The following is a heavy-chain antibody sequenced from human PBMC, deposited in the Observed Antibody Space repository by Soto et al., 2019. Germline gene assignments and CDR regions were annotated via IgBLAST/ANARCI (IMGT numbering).Heavy chain of an antibody. Sequence: GGSLRLSCTASGFTFSEYSMSWVRQAPGKGLEWVSSITHSGTYVYYADSVKGRFTISRDSASNSLFLQMTSLRAEDTAVYHCARARGNDWYSDAWGQGTLVTVSS. D-gene: IGHD5-12*01. J-gene: IGHJ4*02. CDR3: ARARGNDWYSDA. CDR1: GFTFSEYS. V-gene: IGHV3-21*01. CDR2: ITHSGTYV.